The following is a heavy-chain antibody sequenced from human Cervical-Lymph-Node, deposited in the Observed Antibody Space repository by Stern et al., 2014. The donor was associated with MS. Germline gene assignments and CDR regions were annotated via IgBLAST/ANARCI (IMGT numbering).Heavy chain of an antibody. J-gene: IGHJ4*02. CDR2: IIPFFGTT. Sequence: QVQLVQSGAEVRKPGSSVKVSCKASGGTFSTSGISWVRQAPGPGLEWIGGIIPFFGTTHYAQKFLGRVTITADNFTSTAYMELSSLNSEDTAIYYCAKDCTHDVCSAGLDYWGQGTLVTVSS. V-gene: IGHV1-69*06. D-gene: IGHD2-8*01. CDR3: AKDCTHDVCSAGLDY. CDR1: GGTFSTSG.